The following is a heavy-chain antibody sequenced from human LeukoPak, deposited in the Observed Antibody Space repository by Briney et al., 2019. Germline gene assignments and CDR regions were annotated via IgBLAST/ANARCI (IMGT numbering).Heavy chain of an antibody. D-gene: IGHD2-2*01. CDR3: AREGTHIVVVPAVMHYYYYYMDV. V-gene: IGHV3-21*01. J-gene: IGHJ6*03. CDR1: GFTFSSYS. Sequence: PGGSLRLSCAASGFTFSSYSMNWVRQAPGKGLEWVSSISSSSSYIYYADSVKGRFTISRDNAKNSLYLQMNSLRAEDTAVYYCAREGTHIVVVPAVMHYYYYYMDVWGKGTTVTVSS. CDR2: ISSSSSYI.